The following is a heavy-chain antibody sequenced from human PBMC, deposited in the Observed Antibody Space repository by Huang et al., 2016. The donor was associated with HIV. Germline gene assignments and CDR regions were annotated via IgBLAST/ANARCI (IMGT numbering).Heavy chain of an antibody. CDR3: VRDPRIQSWLNYFDY. J-gene: IGHJ4*02. CDR1: GFTFSSYW. Sequence: EVQLVESGGGLVQPGGSLRLSCAASGFTFSSYWMHWVRQAPGKGLGGGYRIKREGSSSGDADSLKGRFTISRDNAKNTLYLQMNSLRAEDTAVYYCVRDPRIQSWLNYFDYWGQGTLVSVSS. D-gene: IGHD3-22*01. CDR2: IKREGSSS. V-gene: IGHV3-74*01.